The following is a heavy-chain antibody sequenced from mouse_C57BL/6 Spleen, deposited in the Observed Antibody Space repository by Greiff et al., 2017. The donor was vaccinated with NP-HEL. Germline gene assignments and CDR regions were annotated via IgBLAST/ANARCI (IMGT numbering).Heavy chain of an antibody. CDR1: GFSFNTYA. CDR2: IRSESNTYAT. Sequence: DVQLVESGGGLVQPKGSLKLSCAASGFSFNTYAMNWVRQAPGKGLEWVARIRSESNTYATYYADSVKDRFTISRDDSESMLYLKLNNLKTEATAMYCCMRHERYYAMDYWGQGTSVTVSS. J-gene: IGHJ4*01. CDR3: MRHERYYAMDY. V-gene: IGHV10-1*01.